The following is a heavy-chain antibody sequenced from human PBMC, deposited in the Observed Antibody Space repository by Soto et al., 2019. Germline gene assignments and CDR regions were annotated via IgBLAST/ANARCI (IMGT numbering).Heavy chain of an antibody. J-gene: IGHJ4*02. CDR3: ARGPLSPPKGDSRPQFDY. CDR2: INHSGST. Sequence: SETLSLTCAVYGGSFSGYYWSWIRQPPGKGLEWIGEINHSGSTNYNPSLKSRVTISVDTSKNQFSLKLSSVTAADTAVYYCARGPLSPPKGDSRPQFDYWGQGTLVTVSS. CDR1: GGSFSGYY. D-gene: IGHD3-22*01. V-gene: IGHV4-34*01.